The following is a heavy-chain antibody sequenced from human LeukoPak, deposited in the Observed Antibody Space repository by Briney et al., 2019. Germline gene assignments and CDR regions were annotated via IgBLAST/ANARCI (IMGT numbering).Heavy chain of an antibody. Sequence: ASVKVSCKASGYTFISYGISWARQAPGQGLEWMGWVSGHNGDTNYAQKVQGRVTMTTDTSTSTAYMELRSLRSGDTAVYYCTYGSGSYYVFDYWGQGTLVTVSS. CDR3: TYGSGSYYVFDY. D-gene: IGHD3-10*01. CDR2: VSGHNGDT. J-gene: IGHJ4*02. CDR1: GYTFISYG. V-gene: IGHV1-18*01.